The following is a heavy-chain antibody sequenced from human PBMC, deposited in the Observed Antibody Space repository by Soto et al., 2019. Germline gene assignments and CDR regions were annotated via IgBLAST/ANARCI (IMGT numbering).Heavy chain of an antibody. CDR1: CGSISSGGYY. D-gene: IGHD2-15*01. CDR2: IYYSGST. Sequence: QVQLQESGPGLVKPSQTLSLTCTVSCGSISSGGYYWSWIRQHPGKVLECIGYIYYSGSTYYNPSLKSRVTISVDTSKNHFSLKLSSVTAADTAVYYCARARCSGGSCYTLPPVFDYWGQGTLVTVSS. J-gene: IGHJ4*02. CDR3: ARARCSGGSCYTLPPVFDY. V-gene: IGHV4-31*03.